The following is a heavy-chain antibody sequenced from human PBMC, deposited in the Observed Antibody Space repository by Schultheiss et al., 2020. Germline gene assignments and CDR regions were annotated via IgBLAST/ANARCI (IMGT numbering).Heavy chain of an antibody. D-gene: IGHD4-11*01. Sequence: GGSLRLSCAASGFTFSSYSMNWVRQAPGKGLQWVSSISGSGGSTYFADSLKGRFTISRDNSKNTLYLRMSSLRAEDTAVYYCAKGVTTVTWYYFDYWSQGTLVTVSS. CDR1: GFTFSSYS. V-gene: IGHV3-23*01. CDR2: ISGSGGST. J-gene: IGHJ4*02. CDR3: AKGVTTVTWYYFDY.